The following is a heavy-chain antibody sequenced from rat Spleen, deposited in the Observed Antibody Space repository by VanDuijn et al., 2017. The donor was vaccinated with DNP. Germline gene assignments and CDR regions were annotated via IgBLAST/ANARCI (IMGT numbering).Heavy chain of an antibody. Sequence: QVQLQQSGAELAKPGSSVKISCRASGYTFTRYYISWIKQTTGQGLECIGYINAGSGGTNYNEKFKGKATLTVDKSSSTAFMQLSSLTPDDSAVYYCARHYYDGSYYFDYWGQGVMVTVSS. CDR2: INAGSGGT. CDR1: GYTFTRYY. CDR3: ARHYYDGSYYFDY. V-gene: IGHV1-43*01. J-gene: IGHJ2*01. D-gene: IGHD1-12*02.